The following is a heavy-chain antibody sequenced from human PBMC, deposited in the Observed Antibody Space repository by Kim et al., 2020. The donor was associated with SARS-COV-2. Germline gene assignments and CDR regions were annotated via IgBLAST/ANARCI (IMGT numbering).Heavy chain of an antibody. Sequence: GGSLRLSCAASGFTFSSYSMNWVRQAPGKGLEWVSYISSSSSTIYYADSVKGRFTISRDNAKNSLYLQMNSLRDEDTAVYYCARDLVRTSRFREWLERLEPSHWGQGTLVTVSS. CDR2: ISSSSSTI. CDR1: GFTFSSYS. D-gene: IGHD1-1*01. J-gene: IGHJ4*02. CDR3: ARDLVRTSRFREWLERLEPSH. V-gene: IGHV3-48*02.